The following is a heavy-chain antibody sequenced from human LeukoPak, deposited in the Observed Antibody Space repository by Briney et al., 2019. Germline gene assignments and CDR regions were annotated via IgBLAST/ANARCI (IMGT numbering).Heavy chain of an antibody. J-gene: IGHJ4*02. CDR2: FDPEDGET. Sequence: GASGKVSCKVSGYTLTELSMHWVRQAPGKGLEWMGGFDPEDGETIYAQKFQGRVTMTEDTSTDTAYMELSSLRSEDTAVYYCATVLRKGKRFDYWGQGTLVTVSS. CDR3: ATVLRKGKRFDY. V-gene: IGHV1-24*01. CDR1: GYTLTELS.